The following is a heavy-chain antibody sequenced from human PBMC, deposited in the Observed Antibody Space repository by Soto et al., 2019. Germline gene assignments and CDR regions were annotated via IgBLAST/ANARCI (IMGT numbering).Heavy chain of an antibody. CDR2: IWYDGSNK. J-gene: IGHJ4*02. CDR3: ARDGIGGTVFRGFCDY. D-gene: IGHD1-7*01. V-gene: IGHV3-33*01. Sequence: QKYLVESGGGVVQPGGSLRLSCVASGSIFSGYGMHWVRQAPGKGLEWVAVIWYDGSNKYYADSVKGRFTISRDNSKNMLYLQIDSLRAEDTAVDYCARDGIGGTVFRGFCDYWGQGTLVTVSS. CDR1: GSIFSGYG.